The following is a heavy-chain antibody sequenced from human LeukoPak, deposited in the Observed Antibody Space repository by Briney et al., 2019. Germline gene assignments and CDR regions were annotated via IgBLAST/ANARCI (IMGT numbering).Heavy chain of an antibody. D-gene: IGHD3-22*01. CDR1: GGTFSSYA. Sequence: SVKVSCKASGGTFSSYAISWVRQAPGQGLEWMGGIIPIFGTANYAQKFQGRVTITADESTSTAYMELSSLRSEDTAVYYCARDSPYYYDSSGYYLDAFDIWGQGTMVTVSS. CDR3: ARDSPYYYDSSGYYLDAFDI. J-gene: IGHJ3*02. V-gene: IGHV1-69*13. CDR2: IIPIFGTA.